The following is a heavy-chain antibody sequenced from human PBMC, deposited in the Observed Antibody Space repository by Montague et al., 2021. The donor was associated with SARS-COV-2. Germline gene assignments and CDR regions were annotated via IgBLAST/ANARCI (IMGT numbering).Heavy chain of an antibody. V-gene: IGHV2-70*01. CDR2: IDWDDDK. CDR3: ARSYGTTVVTRAFDY. Sequence: PALVKPTKTLTLTCTFSGFSLSTSGMCVSWIRQPPGKALEWLTLIDWDDDKYHSTSLKTRLTISKDTSKNQVVLTMTNMDPVDTATYYCARSYGTTVVTRAFDYWGQGTLVTVSS. J-gene: IGHJ4*02. CDR1: GFSLSTSGMC. D-gene: IGHD4-23*01.